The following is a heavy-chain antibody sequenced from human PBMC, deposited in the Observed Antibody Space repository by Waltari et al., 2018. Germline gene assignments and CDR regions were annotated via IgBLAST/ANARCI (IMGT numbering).Heavy chain of an antibody. Sequence: EVQVVESGGDLVRTGGSLSLSCVASGFNFGNYWMNWVCQIPGKGLEWVAKIKGDGSEILYADSVKGRFTISRDNARNTLYVEMNNLRVEDTAVYFCATVRYWGQGTLVTVSS. CDR2: IKGDGSEI. J-gene: IGHJ4*02. CDR1: GFNFGNYW. V-gene: IGHV3-7*01. CDR3: ATVRY.